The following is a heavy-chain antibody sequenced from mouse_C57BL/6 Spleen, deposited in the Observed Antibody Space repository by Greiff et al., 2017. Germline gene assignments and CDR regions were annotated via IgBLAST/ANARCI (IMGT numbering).Heavy chain of an antibody. Sequence: QVQLQQSGPGLVQPSQSLSITCTVSGFSLTSYGVHWVRQSPGKGLEWLGVVWRGGSTDYNAAFMSRLSITKDNSTSQVFCRMNSLQADDTAIYYCAKDDTTVVGYFDVWGTGTTVTVSS. CDR1: GFSLTSYG. J-gene: IGHJ1*03. CDR2: VWRGGST. CDR3: AKDDTTVVGYFDV. V-gene: IGHV2-5*01. D-gene: IGHD1-1*01.